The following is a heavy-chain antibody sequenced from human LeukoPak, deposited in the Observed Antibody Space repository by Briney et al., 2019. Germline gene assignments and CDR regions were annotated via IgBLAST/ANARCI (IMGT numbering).Heavy chain of an antibody. J-gene: IGHJ4*02. CDR1: GYAFTRNP. CDR2: INPSGRST. D-gene: IGHD2-15*01. V-gene: IGHV1-46*01. CDR3: AKEEGQVPGPLVVAGTYYFDY. Sequence: ASVRVSCKASGYAFTRNPIHWVRQAPGQGLEWMGIINPSGRSTNYAQKFQGRVTMTSDTSTSPVFMELTRLRSEDTAVYYCAKEEGQVPGPLVVAGTYYFDYWGQGTLVTVSS.